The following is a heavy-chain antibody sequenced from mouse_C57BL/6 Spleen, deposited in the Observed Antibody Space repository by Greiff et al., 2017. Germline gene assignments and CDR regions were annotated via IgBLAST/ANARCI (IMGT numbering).Heavy chain of an antibody. V-gene: IGHV1-64*01. CDR2: IHPNSGST. CDR1: GYTFTSYW. CDR3: ARSDSSGPFAY. J-gene: IGHJ3*01. D-gene: IGHD3-2*02. Sequence: VQLQQPGAELVKPGASVQLSCKASGYTFTSYWMHWVKQRPGQGLEWIGMIHPNSGSTNYNEKFKSKATLTVDKSSSTAYMQLSSLTSEDSAVYYCARSDSSGPFAYWGQGTLVTVSA.